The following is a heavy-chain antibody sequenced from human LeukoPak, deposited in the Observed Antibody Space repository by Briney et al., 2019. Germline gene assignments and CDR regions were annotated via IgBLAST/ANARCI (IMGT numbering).Heavy chain of an antibody. CDR3: ARGEWLRSWFAY. J-gene: IGHJ4*02. CDR1: GGSFSGYY. D-gene: IGHD5-12*01. CDR2: INHSRST. Sequence: SETLSLTCAVYGGSFSGYYWSWIRQPPGKGLEWIGEINHSRSTNYNPSLKSRVTISVDTSKNQFSLKLSSVTAADTAVYYCARGEWLRSWFAYWGQGTLVTVSS. V-gene: IGHV4-34*01.